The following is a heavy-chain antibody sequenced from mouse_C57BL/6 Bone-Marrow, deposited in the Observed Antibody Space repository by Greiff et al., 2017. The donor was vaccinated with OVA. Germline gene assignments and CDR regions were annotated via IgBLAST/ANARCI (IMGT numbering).Heavy chain of an antibody. CDR1: GYTFTSYW. D-gene: IGHD2-3*01. Sequence: VQLQQPGAELVKPGASVKLSCKASGYTFTSYWMHWVKQRPGQGLEWIGMIHPNSGSTNYNEKFKSKATLTVDKSSSTAYMQLSSLTSEDSAVYYGARSGWLLRAMDYWGQGTSVTVSS. J-gene: IGHJ4*01. V-gene: IGHV1-64*01. CDR2: IHPNSGST. CDR3: ARSGWLLRAMDY.